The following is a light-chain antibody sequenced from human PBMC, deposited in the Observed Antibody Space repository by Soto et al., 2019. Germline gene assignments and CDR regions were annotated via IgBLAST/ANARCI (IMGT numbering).Light chain of an antibody. V-gene: IGLV4-69*01. CDR1: SGHSSYA. CDR2: LNSDGSH. CDR3: QTGGTGIL. Sequence: QLVLTQSPSASASLGASVKLTCTLSSGHSSYAIAWHQQQPEKGPQYLMKLNSDGSHSKGDRIPDRFSSSSSGAERYLTISSLQSEDEADYYCQTGGTGILFGGGTKLTVL. J-gene: IGLJ2*01.